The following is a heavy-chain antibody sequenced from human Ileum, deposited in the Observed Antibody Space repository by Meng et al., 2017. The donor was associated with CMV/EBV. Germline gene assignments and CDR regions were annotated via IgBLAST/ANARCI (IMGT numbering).Heavy chain of an antibody. V-gene: IGHV3-23*01. J-gene: IGHJ6*02. CDR1: GLTFSRDS. Sequence: GGSLRLSCGVSGLTFSRDSINWVRQAPGKGLEWVSAISGSGGSTYYADSVKGRFTISRDNSKNTLYLQMNSLRAEDTAVYYCAKEQWLEHYYGMDVWGQGTTVTVSS. D-gene: IGHD6-19*01. CDR3: AKEQWLEHYYGMDV. CDR2: ISGSGGST.